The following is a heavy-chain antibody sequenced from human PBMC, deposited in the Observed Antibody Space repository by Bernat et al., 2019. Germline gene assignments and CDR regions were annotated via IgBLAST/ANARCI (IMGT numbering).Heavy chain of an antibody. Sequence: EVQLVESGGGLVQPGGSLRLSCAASGFTFSSYDMHWVRQATGKGLEWVSAIGTAGDTYYPGSVQGRFTISRENAKNSLYLQMNSLRAGDTAVYYCARALGMATIGYYFDYWGQGTLVTVSS. J-gene: IGHJ4*02. CDR3: ARALGMATIGYYFDY. V-gene: IGHV3-13*04. CDR2: IGTAGDT. D-gene: IGHD5-24*01. CDR1: GFTFSSYD.